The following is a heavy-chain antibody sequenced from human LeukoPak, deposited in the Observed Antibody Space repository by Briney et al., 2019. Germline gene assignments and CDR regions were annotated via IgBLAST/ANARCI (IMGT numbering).Heavy chain of an antibody. D-gene: IGHD1-26*01. CDR3: AKDLSGSYPGDAFDI. Sequence: GGSLRLSFVASGFNFSDYYMSWIRLTPGKGLEWVSYISSRSITIYYVDPVKGRFTIPRDNAKNSLYLQMNSLRAEDMALYYCAKDLSGSYPGDAFDIWGQGTMVTVSS. V-gene: IGHV3-11*01. CDR2: ISSRSITI. CDR1: GFNFSDYY. J-gene: IGHJ3*02.